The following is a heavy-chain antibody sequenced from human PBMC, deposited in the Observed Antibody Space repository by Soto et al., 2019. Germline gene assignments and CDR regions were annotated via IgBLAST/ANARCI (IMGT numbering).Heavy chain of an antibody. J-gene: IGHJ4*02. CDR1: GYRFPSYG. CDR3: ARVRFGDPFDY. D-gene: IGHD3-16*01. CDR2: VNPDNHNT. V-gene: IGHV1-18*01. Sequence: QVQLVQSGPEVKKPGASVKVSCKVSGYRFPSYGINWVRQAPGQGLEWVGWVNPDNHNTNYAQNFQHRGSLTTDTSTNTAFLELRGLRSDDTAVYYCARVRFGDPFDYWGQGTLVTVSS.